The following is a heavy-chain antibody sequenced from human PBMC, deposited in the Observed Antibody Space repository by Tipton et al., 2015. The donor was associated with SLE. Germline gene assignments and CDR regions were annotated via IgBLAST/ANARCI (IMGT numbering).Heavy chain of an antibody. CDR3: ARDRRGWYFDL. V-gene: IGHV4-30-4*08. J-gene: IGHJ2*01. D-gene: IGHD1-14*01. CDR2: IYYGGGT. CDR1: GDSISNGDDY. Sequence: TLSLTCTVSGDSISNGDDYWSWIRQPPGKGLEWIGNIYYGGGTYYNPSLESRVTISLDTSKNQFSLKLSSVTAADTAVYYCARDRRGWYFDLWGRGTLVTVSS.